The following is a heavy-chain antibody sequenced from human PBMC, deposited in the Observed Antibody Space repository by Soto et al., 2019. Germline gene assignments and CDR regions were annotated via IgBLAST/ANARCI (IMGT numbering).Heavy chain of an antibody. V-gene: IGHV1-18*04. Sequence: QVQLVQSGAEVKKPGASVKVSCKASGYTFTSYGISWVRQAPGQGREWMGWISAYNGNTNYAQKLQGRVTMTTDTSTITADMELRSLRSDDTAVYYCARGWSVHFWIGGSGFDPWGQGTLVTVSS. J-gene: IGHJ5*02. CDR2: ISAYNGNT. D-gene: IGHD3-3*02. CDR3: ARGWSVHFWIGGSGFDP. CDR1: GYTFTSYG.